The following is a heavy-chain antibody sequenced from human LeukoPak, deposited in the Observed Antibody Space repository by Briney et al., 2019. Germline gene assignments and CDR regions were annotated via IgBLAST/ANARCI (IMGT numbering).Heavy chain of an antibody. J-gene: IGHJ4*02. CDR1: GGSISSGSYY. D-gene: IGHD5-24*01. Sequence: SETLSLTCTVSGGSISSGSYYWGWIRQPPGKGLEWIGSIYYSGSTYYNPSLKSRVTISVDTSKNQFSLKLSSVTAADTAVYYCARDVADGYNSGHDYWGQGTLVTVSS. CDR3: ARDVADGYNSGHDY. CDR2: IYYSGST. V-gene: IGHV4-39*07.